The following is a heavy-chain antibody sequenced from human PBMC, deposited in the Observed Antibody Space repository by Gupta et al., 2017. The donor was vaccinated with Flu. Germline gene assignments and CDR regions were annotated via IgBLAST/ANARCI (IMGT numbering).Heavy chain of an antibody. CDR3: ARIVSCQGEYCGGDGKDY. CDR1: GGSISSSSYY. Sequence: QLQLQESGPGLVKPSETLSLTCTVSGGSISSSSYYWGWIRQPPGKGLEWIGSIYYSGSTYYNPSLKSRVTISVDTSKNQFSLKLSSVTAADTAVYYCARIVSCQGEYCGGDGKDYWGQGTLVTVSS. V-gene: IGHV4-39*01. J-gene: IGHJ4*02. CDR2: IYYSGST. D-gene: IGHD2-21*02.